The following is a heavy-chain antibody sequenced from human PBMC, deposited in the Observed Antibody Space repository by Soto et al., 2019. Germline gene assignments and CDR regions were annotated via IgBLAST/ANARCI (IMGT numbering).Heavy chain of an antibody. V-gene: IGHV2-5*02. CDR2: IYWDDDK. CDR3: AHRILRTVFGLVTTTAIYFDF. D-gene: IGHD3-3*01. CDR1: GFSLTTSGVG. J-gene: IGHJ4*02. Sequence: QITLNESGPTVVKPAETLTLTCTFSGFSLTTSGVGVGWIRQSPGKAPEWLALIYWDDDKRYSASLKSRLTITKGTTKYQVVLTMASVDPADTATYYCAHRILRTVFGLVTTTAIYFDFWGQGTPVVVSS.